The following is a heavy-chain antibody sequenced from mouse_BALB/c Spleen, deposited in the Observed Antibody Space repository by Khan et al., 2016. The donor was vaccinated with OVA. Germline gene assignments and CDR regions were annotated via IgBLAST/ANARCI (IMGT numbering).Heavy chain of an antibody. Sequence: VKLLESGAELARPGASVKMSCKASGYTFTTYTINWVKQRPGQGLEWIGYIIPSNDYTNYNQKFKDRATLTADKSSSTAYMQLSSLTSEDSAVYYCAREGAYYRSDGWFAYWGQGTLVPVSA. D-gene: IGHD2-14*01. CDR1: GYTFTTYT. V-gene: IGHV1-4*01. CDR3: AREGAYYRSDGWFAY. J-gene: IGHJ3*01. CDR2: IIPSNDYT.